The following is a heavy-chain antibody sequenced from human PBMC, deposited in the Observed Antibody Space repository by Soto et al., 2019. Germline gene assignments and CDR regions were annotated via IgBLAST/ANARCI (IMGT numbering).Heavy chain of an antibody. Sequence: PGGSLRLSCAASGFTFSSYSMNWVRQAPGKGLEWVSYISSSSSTIYYADSVKGRFTISRDNAKNSLYLQMNSLRDEDTAVYYCASQSLPHYDFWSGYPSADPYFDYWGQGTLVTVSS. V-gene: IGHV3-48*02. CDR1: GFTFSSYS. D-gene: IGHD3-3*01. CDR3: ASQSLPHYDFWSGYPSADPYFDY. CDR2: ISSSSSTI. J-gene: IGHJ4*02.